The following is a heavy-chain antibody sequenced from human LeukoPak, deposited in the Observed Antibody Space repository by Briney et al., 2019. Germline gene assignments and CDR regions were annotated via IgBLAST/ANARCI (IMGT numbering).Heavy chain of an antibody. CDR2: ISYDGSNK. CDR3: ARRPIKYYYYGMDV. Sequence: PGRSLRLSCAASGFTFSCYGMHWVRQAPGKGLEWVTVISYDGSNKYYADSVKGRFTISRDNSKNTLYLQMNSLRAEDTAVYYCARRPIKYYYYGMDVWGQGTTVTVSS. V-gene: IGHV3-30*03. J-gene: IGHJ6*02. CDR1: GFTFSCYG.